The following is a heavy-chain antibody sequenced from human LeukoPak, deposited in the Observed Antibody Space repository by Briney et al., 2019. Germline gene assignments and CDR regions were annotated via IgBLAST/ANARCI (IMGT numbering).Heavy chain of an antibody. D-gene: IGHD2-2*01. J-gene: IGHJ4*02. Sequence: GGSLRLSCAASGFTFSSYGMHWVRQAPGKGLEWVAFIRYDGSNKYYADSVKGRFTISRDNSKNTLYLQMNSLRAEDTAVYYCAKVKIPYCSSTSCLYYFDYWGQGTLVTVPS. CDR3: AKVKIPYCSSTSCLYYFDY. CDR1: GFTFSSYG. V-gene: IGHV3-30*02. CDR2: IRYDGSNK.